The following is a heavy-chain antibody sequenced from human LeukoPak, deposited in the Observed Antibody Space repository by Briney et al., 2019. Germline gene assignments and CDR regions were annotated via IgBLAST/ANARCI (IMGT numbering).Heavy chain of an antibody. J-gene: IGHJ4*02. D-gene: IGHD7-27*01. CDR2: INHSGGT. CDR3: AMNWGTGRTLDY. CDR1: GGSFSSYY. V-gene: IGHV4-34*01. Sequence: SETLSLTCAVYGGSFSSYYWSWIRQPPGKGLEWIGEINHSGGTNYNPSLKSRVTISVDTSKNQFSLKLSSVTAADTAVYYCAMNWGTGRTLDYWGQGTLVTASS.